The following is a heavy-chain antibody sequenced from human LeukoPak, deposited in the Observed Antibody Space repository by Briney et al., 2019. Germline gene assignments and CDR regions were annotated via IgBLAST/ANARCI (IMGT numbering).Heavy chain of an antibody. D-gene: IGHD5-12*01. Sequence: PGGSLRLSCAASGFTVSTKCMTWVRQAPGKGLEWVSVIYSAGSTYYADSVKGRFTISRDNSRNTLYLQMNSLRAEDTAVYYCATKLGDSGYDFGFWGQGTLVTVSS. CDR2: IYSAGST. V-gene: IGHV3-53*01. J-gene: IGHJ4*02. CDR3: ATKLGDSGYDFGF. CDR1: GFTVSTKC.